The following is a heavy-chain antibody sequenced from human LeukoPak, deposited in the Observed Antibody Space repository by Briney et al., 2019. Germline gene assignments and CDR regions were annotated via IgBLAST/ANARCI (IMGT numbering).Heavy chain of an antibody. CDR1: GFTFSSYE. CDR2: IKQDGSEK. D-gene: IGHD6-19*01. V-gene: IGHV3-7*01. J-gene: IGHJ5*02. CDR3: ARAYSSGWYQQPGWFDP. Sequence: GGSLRLSCAASGFTFSSYEMNWVRQAPGKGLEWVANIKQDGSEKYYVDSVKGRFTISRDNAKNSLYLQMNSLRAEDTAVYYCARAYSSGWYQQPGWFDPWGQGTLVTVSS.